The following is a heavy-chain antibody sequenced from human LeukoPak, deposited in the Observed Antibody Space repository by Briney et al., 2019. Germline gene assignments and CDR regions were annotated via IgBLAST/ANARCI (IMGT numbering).Heavy chain of an antibody. CDR2: VYYSGDA. CDR3: ARTLTGSQFDF. D-gene: IGHD3-10*01. J-gene: IGHJ4*02. V-gene: IGHV4-39*01. Sequence: SETLSLTYTVSGGSITSGNYYWAWIRQPPGKGLAWTGSVYYSGDAYYNRSLESRLSISVDTSKNQFSLSLRSVTAADTAVYYCARTLTGSQFDFWGQGTLVTVSS. CDR1: GGSITSGNYY.